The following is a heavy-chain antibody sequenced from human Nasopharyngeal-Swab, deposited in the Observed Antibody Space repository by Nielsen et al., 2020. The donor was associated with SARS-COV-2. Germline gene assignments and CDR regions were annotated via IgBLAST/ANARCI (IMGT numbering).Heavy chain of an antibody. J-gene: IGHJ3*02. CDR2: MNPNSGNT. Sequence: WVRQAPGQGLEWMGWMNPNSGNTGYAQKFQGRVTMTRNTSISTAYVELSSLRSGDTAVYYCARGAGYSSGWNAFDIWGQGTMVTVSS. CDR3: ARGAGYSSGWNAFDI. V-gene: IGHV1-8*01. D-gene: IGHD6-19*01.